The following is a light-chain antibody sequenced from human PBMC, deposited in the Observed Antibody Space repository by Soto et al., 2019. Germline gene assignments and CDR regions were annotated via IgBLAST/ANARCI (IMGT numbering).Light chain of an antibody. J-gene: IGLJ1*01. CDR2: DVT. CDR3: SSYTSSGTLV. V-gene: IGLV2-14*01. CDR1: SSDVGGYIY. Sequence: QSVLTQPASVSGSPGQSITISCTGTSSDVGGYIYVSWYQQHPGKAPKLMIYDVTDRPSGVSNRFSGSKSGNTASLTISGLQAEDEADYXCSSYTSSGTLVFGTGTKVTVL.